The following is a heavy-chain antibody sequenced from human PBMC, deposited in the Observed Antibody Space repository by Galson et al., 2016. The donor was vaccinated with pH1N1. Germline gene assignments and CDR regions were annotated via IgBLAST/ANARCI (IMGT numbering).Heavy chain of an antibody. CDR2: IDPSDSYT. D-gene: IGHD2-21*01. J-gene: IGHJ3*02. CDR3: ASLYCRGGYCYDDFDI. V-gene: IGHV5-10-1*01. Sequence: QSGAEVKNPGEFLRISCKGSGYSFTNYWISWVRQMPGKGLEWMGRIDPSDSYTNYSPSFQGHVTISTDKSISTAYLQWNSLKASDTAMYFCASLYCRGGYCYDDFDIWGQGTMVTVSS. CDR1: GYSFTNYW.